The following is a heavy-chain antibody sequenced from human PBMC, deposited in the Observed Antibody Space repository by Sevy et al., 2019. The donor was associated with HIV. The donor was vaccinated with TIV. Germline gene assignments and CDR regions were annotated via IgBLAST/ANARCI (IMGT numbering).Heavy chain of an antibody. D-gene: IGHD3-22*01. V-gene: IGHV3-48*02. CDR1: GFTFSSYS. J-gene: IGHJ3*02. CDR2: ISSSSSTI. Sequence: GGSLRLSCAASGFTFSSYSMNWVRQAPGKGLEWVSYISSSSSTIYYADSVKGRFTISRDNAKNSLYLQMNSLRDEDTAVYHCARDYYDSSGYSGTPSYAIAFDIWGQGTMVTVSS. CDR3: ARDYYDSSGYSGTPSYAIAFDI.